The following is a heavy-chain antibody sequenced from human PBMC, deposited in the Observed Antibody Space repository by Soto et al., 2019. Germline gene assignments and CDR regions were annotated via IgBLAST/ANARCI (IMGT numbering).Heavy chain of an antibody. V-gene: IGHV1-2*02. CDR3: ARDIVVVPAAIHYYYGMDV. CDR2: INPNSGGT. Sequence: ASVKVSCKASGYTFTGYYMHWVRRAPGQGLEWMGWINPNSGGTNYAQKFQGRVTMTRDTSISTAYMELSRLRSDDTAVYYCARDIVVVPAAIHYYYGMDVWGQGTTVTVSS. D-gene: IGHD2-2*02. J-gene: IGHJ6*02. CDR1: GYTFTGYY.